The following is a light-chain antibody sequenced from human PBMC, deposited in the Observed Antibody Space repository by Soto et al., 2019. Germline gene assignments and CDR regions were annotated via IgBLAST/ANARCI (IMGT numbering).Light chain of an antibody. CDR3: AAWDDSLNGVV. CDR1: SSNIGSKT. Sequence: QSVLTQPPSASGTPGQRVPISCSGSSSNIGSKTVNWYQQLPGTAPKLLIYSNNQRPSGVPDRFSGSKSGTSASLAISGLQSEDEADYYCAAWDDSLNGVVFGGGTKLTVL. V-gene: IGLV1-44*01. CDR2: SNN. J-gene: IGLJ2*01.